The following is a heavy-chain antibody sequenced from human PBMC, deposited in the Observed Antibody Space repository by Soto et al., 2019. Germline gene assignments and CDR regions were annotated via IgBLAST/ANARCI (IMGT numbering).Heavy chain of an antibody. CDR1: GFIFSSYD. J-gene: IGHJ2*01. V-gene: IGHV3-13*05. D-gene: IGHD4-4*01. Sequence: PGGSLRLSCAASGFIFSSYDMHWVRQPTGKGLEWVSSIGPAGDPSYSGSVKGRFTISRENAKNSLYLQMNSLRAGDTAVYYCARGSNLDWHFDLWGRGTLVTVSS. CDR3: ARGSNLDWHFDL. CDR2: IGPAGDP.